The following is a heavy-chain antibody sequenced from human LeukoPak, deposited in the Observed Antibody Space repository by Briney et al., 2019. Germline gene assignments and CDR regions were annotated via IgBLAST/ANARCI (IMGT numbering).Heavy chain of an antibody. CDR2: IRQDGGEK. CDR3: ARDGTAAGLYFDL. Sequence: HPGGSLRLSCAVSGFTFTDYWMNWVRQAPGKGLEWVASIRQDGGEKSYVDSVKGRFTISRDNTKNSLYLQIHSQRAEDTAVYYCARDGTAAGLYFDLWGQGTLVTVSS. CDR1: GFTFTDYW. J-gene: IGHJ4*01. V-gene: IGHV3-7*01. D-gene: IGHD6-13*01.